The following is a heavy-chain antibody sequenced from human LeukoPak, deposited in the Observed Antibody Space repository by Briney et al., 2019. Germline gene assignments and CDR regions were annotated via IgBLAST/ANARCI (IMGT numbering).Heavy chain of an antibody. V-gene: IGHV1-46*01. D-gene: IGHD6-13*01. CDR3: ACAGYSMLNFDY. CDR1: GYTFTRYY. J-gene: IGHJ4*02. CDR2: INPSGGST. Sequence: ASVKVSCKASGYTFTRYYMHWVRQAPGQGLEWMGIINPSGGSTSYAQKFQGRVTMTRDMSTSTVYMELSSLRSEDTAVYYCACAGYSMLNFDYWGQGTLVTVSS.